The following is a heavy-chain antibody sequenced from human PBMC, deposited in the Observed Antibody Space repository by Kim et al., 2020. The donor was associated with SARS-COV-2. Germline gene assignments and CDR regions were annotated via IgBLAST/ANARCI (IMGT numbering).Heavy chain of an antibody. D-gene: IGHD1-26*01. J-gene: IGHJ4*02. Sequence: GGSLRLSCAASGFTFSSYAMSWVRQAPGKGLEWVSAISGSGGSTYYADSVKGRFTISRDNSKNTLYLQMNSLRAEDTAVYYCANNAFGFTPVGATSFDYWGQGTLVTVSS. V-gene: IGHV3-23*01. CDR3: ANNAFGFTPVGATSFDY. CDR2: ISGSGGST. CDR1: GFTFSSYA.